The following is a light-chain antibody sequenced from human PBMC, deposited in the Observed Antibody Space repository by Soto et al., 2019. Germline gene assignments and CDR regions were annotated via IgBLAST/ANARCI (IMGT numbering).Light chain of an antibody. V-gene: IGKV1-5*03. Sequence: DIQMTQSPSTLSSSVGDIFTITCRASQSISSWLAWYQQKPCKAPKLLIYKASSLESGVPSRFSGSGSGTEFTLTISSLQPDDFATYYCQQYNSYSRTFGQGTKVDI. CDR1: QSISSW. CDR2: KAS. J-gene: IGKJ1*01. CDR3: QQYNSYSRT.